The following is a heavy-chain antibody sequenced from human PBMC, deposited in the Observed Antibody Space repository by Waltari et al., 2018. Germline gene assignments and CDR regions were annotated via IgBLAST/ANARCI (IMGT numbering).Heavy chain of an antibody. CDR3: ARALGSGKAQ. CDR1: GYTFTSSS. V-gene: IGHV1-3*01. D-gene: IGHD7-27*01. Sequence: QVQLVPSGAEVKKPGASVKVSCKASGYTFTSSSMPWVRQAPGQRLEWMGWINAGNGNTKYSQKFQGRVIITRDTSASTAYMELSSLRSEDTAVYYCARALGSGKAQWGQGTLVTVSS. J-gene: IGHJ4*02. CDR2: INAGNGNT.